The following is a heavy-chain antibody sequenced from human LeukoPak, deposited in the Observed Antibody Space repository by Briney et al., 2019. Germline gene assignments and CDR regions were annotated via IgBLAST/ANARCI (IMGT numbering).Heavy chain of an antibody. CDR2: IHYDGSKK. D-gene: IGHD7-27*01. V-gene: IGHV3-30*02. CDR1: GFSFSSYG. Sequence: GGSLRLSSAASGFSFSSYGMHWVRQAPGKGLEWVAFIHYDGSKKYYADSVKGRFTISRDDSRNTLSLQMNSLRVEDTAVYYCARDLAWGAFDYWGPGILVAVSS. CDR3: ARDLAWGAFDY. J-gene: IGHJ4*02.